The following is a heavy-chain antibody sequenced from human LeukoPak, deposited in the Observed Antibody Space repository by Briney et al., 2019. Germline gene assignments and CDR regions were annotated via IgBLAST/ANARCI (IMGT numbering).Heavy chain of an antibody. Sequence: SETLCPTVTVLDGSITGGGSSGSWIRQPPGKGLEWIVYIYYSESTYSNPSLKSPVTISVDMSKNPLSLKLSSVTAADPAVYYCPRGISAAYLKQWGQGALVTVSS. CDR2: IYYSEST. CDR1: DGSITGGGSS. V-gene: IGHV4-30-4*01. CDR3: PRGISAAYLKQ. J-gene: IGHJ1*01. D-gene: IGHD1-14*01.